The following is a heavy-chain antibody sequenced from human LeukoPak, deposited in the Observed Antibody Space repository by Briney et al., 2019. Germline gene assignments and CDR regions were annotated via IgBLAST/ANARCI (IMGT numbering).Heavy chain of an antibody. J-gene: IGHJ4*02. CDR2: INHSGST. CDR3: ARAPRGAYFDY. CDR1: GGSISSSSYY. V-gene: IGHV4-39*07. Sequence: SETLSLTCTVPGGSISSSSYYWGWIRQPPGKGLEWIGEINHSGSTNYNPSLKSRVTISVDTSKNQFSLKLSSVTAADTAVYYCARAPRGAYFDYWGQGTLVTVSS. D-gene: IGHD3-16*01.